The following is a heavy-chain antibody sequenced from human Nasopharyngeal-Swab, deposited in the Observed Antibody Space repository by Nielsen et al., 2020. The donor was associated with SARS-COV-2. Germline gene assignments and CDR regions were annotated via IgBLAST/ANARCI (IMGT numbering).Heavy chain of an antibody. D-gene: IGHD6-19*01. V-gene: IGHV4-61*02. J-gene: IGHJ4*02. CDR2: IYTSGST. CDR1: GGSISSGSYY. Sequence: SETLSLTCTVSGGSISSGSYYWSWIRQPAGKGLEWIGRIYTSGSTYYNPSLKSRVTISVDTSKNQFSLKLSSVTAADTAVYYCARQQWLVYFDYWGQGTLVTVSS. CDR3: ARQQWLVYFDY.